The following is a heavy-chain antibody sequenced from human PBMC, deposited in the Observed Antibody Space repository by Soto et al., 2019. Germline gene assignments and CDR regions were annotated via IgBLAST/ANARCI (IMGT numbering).Heavy chain of an antibody. CDR3: ARHEYYYYTDV. Sequence: SETLSLTCTVSGGSISSYYWSWIRQPPGKGLEWIGYIYYSGSTNYNPSLKSRVTISVDTSKNQFSLKLSSVTAADTAVYYCARHEYYYYTDVWGKGTTVTVSS. CDR1: GGSISSYY. CDR2: IYYSGST. V-gene: IGHV4-59*08. J-gene: IGHJ6*03.